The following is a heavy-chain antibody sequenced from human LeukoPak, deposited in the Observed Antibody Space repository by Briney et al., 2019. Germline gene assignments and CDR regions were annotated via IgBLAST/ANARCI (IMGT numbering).Heavy chain of an antibody. D-gene: IGHD5-18*01. CDR2: IYYSGST. V-gene: IGHV4-59*01. Sequence: SETLSLTCTVSGDSISSYYWSWIRQPPGKGLECIGYIYYSGSTNYNPSLKSRVTISVGTSKNQFSLKLSSVTAADTAVYYCARLYNYGPLDYWGQGTLVTVSS. CDR3: ARLYNYGPLDY. J-gene: IGHJ4*02. CDR1: GDSISSYY.